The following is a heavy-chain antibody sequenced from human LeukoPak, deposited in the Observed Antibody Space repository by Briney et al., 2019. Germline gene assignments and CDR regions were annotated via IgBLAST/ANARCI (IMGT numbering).Heavy chain of an antibody. Sequence: GGSLRLSCAASGFTFSSYAMSWVRQAPGKGLEWVSGISWNSGSIGYADSVKGRFTISRDNAKNSLYLQMNSLRAEDTALYYCAKDIAGTGYYYGMDVWGQGTTVTVSS. CDR2: ISWNSGSI. CDR1: GFTFSSYA. J-gene: IGHJ6*02. V-gene: IGHV3-9*01. CDR3: AKDIAGTGYYYGMDV. D-gene: IGHD7-27*01.